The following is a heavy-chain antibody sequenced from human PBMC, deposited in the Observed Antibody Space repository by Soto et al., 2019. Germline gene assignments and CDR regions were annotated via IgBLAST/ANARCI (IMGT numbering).Heavy chain of an antibody. CDR1: GGPFRIYY. D-gene: IGHD2-2*01. Sequence: PSDPLPLSCTVLGGPFRIYYWRWPRPPPGKGLEWIGYMYYSGSTNYSPSLKSRVTISLDTSKVQFSLRLSSVTAADTAVDSCARGRSEIVVVPAGMVAFDIWGQGTMVTVSS. CDR3: ARGRSEIVVVPAGMVAFDI. V-gene: IGHV4-59*07. J-gene: IGHJ3*02. CDR2: MYYSGST.